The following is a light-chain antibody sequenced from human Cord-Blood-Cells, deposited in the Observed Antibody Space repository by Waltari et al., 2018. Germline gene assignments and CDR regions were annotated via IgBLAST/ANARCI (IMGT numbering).Light chain of an antibody. J-gene: IGKJ1*01. CDR1: QSVSSN. CDR3: QQDNNWPRT. V-gene: IGKV3D-15*01. Sequence: EIVMTQSPATLSVSPGERATLSCRASQSVSSNLAWYQQKPGQAPRLLIYGAATRATGIPARFSGRGSGKEFTLTMSRLQSEDCGVYYCQQDNNWPRTFGQGTKVEIK. CDR2: GAA.